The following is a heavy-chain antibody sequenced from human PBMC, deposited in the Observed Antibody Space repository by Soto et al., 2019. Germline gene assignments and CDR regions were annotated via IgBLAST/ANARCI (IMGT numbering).Heavy chain of an antibody. CDR2: ISYDGSNK. CDR1: GFTFSSYG. J-gene: IGHJ4*02. CDR3: AKDAGTYYFDY. Sequence: GGSLRLSCAASGFTFSSYGMHWVRQAPGKGLEWVAVISYDGSNKYYADSVKGRFTISRDNSKNTLYLQMNSLRAEDTAVYYCAKDAGTYYFDYWGQGTLVTVSS. V-gene: IGHV3-30*18.